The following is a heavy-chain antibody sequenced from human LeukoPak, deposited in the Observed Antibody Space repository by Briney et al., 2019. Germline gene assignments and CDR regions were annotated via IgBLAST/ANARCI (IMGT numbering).Heavy chain of an antibody. Sequence: ASVKVSCKASGYTFTGYYMHWVRQAPGQGLEWMGWINPNSGGTNYAQKFQGRVTMTRDTSISTAYMELSRLRSDDTAVYYCAREAGPVTTFWFDPWGQGTLVTVSS. V-gene: IGHV1-2*02. CDR2: INPNSGGT. D-gene: IGHD4-17*01. CDR3: AREAGPVTTFWFDP. J-gene: IGHJ5*02. CDR1: GYTFTGYY.